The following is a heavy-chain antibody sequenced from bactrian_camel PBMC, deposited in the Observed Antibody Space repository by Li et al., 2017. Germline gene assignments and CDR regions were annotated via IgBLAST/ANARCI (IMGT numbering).Heavy chain of an antibody. D-gene: IGHD7*01. Sequence: DVQLVESGGGSVQAGETLTLSCEVIGFTFDDFDMGWYRQAAGGNGCEVVSIIHRNGTTFYADSVKGRFTISQDNAKNTLYLQMNSLKPEDTAIYYCAADYLVDGARDYNSWGQGTQVTVS. CDR3: AADYLVDGARDYNS. J-gene: IGHJ4*01. V-gene: IGHV3S66*01. CDR1: GFTFDDFD. CDR2: IIHRNGTT.